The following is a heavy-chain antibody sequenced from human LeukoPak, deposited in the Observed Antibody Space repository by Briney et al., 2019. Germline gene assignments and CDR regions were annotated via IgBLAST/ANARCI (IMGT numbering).Heavy chain of an antibody. CDR3: ASRFLYYYDSSGPYYFDY. V-gene: IGHV3-21*01. D-gene: IGHD3-22*01. CDR2: ISSSSSYI. J-gene: IGHJ4*02. Sequence: GGSLRLSCAASGFTFSSYSMNWVRQAPGKGLKWVSSISSSSSYIYYADSVKGRFTISRDNAKNSLYLQMNSLRAEDTAVYYCASRFLYYYDSSGPYYFDYWGQGTLVTVSS. CDR1: GFTFSSYS.